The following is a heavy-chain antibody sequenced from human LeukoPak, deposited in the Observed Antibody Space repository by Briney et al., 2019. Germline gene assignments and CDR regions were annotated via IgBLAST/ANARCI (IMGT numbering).Heavy chain of an antibody. CDR1: GYSFTSYW. CDR3: ARPNYDSSGSTLDAFDI. J-gene: IGHJ3*02. CDR2: IYPGDSDT. V-gene: IGHV5-51*01. D-gene: IGHD3-22*01. Sequence: PGESLKISCKGSGYSFTSYWIGWVRQMPGKGLEWMGIIYPGDSDTRYSPSFQGQVTISADKSISTAYLQWSSLKASDTAMYYCARPNYDSSGSTLDAFDIWGQGTMVTVSS.